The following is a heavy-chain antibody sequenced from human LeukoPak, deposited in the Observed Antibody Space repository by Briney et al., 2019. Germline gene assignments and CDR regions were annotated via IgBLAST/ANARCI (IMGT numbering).Heavy chain of an antibody. Sequence: GGSLRLSCAASGFTFSSYAMSWVRQAPGKGLEWVSAISGSGGSTYYADSVKGRFTISRGNSKNTLYLQMNSLRAEDTAVYYCAKDHFSYTSYFDYWGQGTLVTVSS. CDR2: ISGSGGST. CDR3: AKDHFSYTSYFDY. CDR1: GFTFSSYA. D-gene: IGHD1-1*01. V-gene: IGHV3-23*01. J-gene: IGHJ4*02.